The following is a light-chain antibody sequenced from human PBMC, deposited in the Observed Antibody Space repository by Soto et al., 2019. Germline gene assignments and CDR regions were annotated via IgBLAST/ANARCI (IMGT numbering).Light chain of an antibody. V-gene: IGKV1-39*01. CDR1: QNINIY. J-gene: IGKJ2*01. CDR3: QQSYRSPYT. Sequence: IQLTQSPSSLSACVGDRVTVTCRASQNINIYLNWYQQKPGKAPTLLIYDASRLQSGVPSRFSGGGSRTDFTLTISSLQAEDFATYYCQQSYRSPYTFGQGTRLEI. CDR2: DAS.